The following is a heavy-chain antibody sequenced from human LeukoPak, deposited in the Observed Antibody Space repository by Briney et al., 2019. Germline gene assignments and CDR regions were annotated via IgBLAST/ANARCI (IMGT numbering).Heavy chain of an antibody. Sequence: GGCLRLSCAASVFTSSSYWIHWVRQVPWKGLVWVSRISGDGTARNYADSVKGRFTISRDDAKNTVDLQMNSLRGEDTAVYYCVRGRGSYGWFDPWGQGTLVTVSS. V-gene: IGHV3-74*01. J-gene: IGHJ5*02. D-gene: IGHD3-10*01. CDR3: VRGRGSYGWFDP. CDR2: ISGDGTAR. CDR1: VFTSSSYW.